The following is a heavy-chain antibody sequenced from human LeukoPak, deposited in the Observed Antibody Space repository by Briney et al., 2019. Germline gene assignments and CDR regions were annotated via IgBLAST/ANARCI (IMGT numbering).Heavy chain of an antibody. V-gene: IGHV3-23*01. Sequence: HPGGSLRLSCAASGFTFSSYAMSWVRQAPGKGLEWVSAINGSGASTYYADSVKGRFTISRDNSKNTLYLQMNSLRAEDTAVYYCAKSYDSSGYYPFDYWGQGTLVTVSS. CDR2: INGSGAST. CDR3: AKSYDSSGYYPFDY. D-gene: IGHD3-22*01. CDR1: GFTFSSYA. J-gene: IGHJ4*02.